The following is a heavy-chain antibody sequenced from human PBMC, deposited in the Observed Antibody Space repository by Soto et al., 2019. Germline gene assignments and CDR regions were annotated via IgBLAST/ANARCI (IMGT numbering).Heavy chain of an antibody. Sequence: QVQLQESGPGLVKPSETLSLTCTVPGGSISNFHWSWVRRPPGKGLEWIGFIHFSGSTSYNPSLKSRVTISVDTSNNQLSLKLTSLTAADTAVYYCARHGSVSGRGGWCFDLWGRGTLVTVSS. CDR1: GGSISNFH. D-gene: IGHD2-15*01. CDR3: ARHGSVSGRGGWCFDL. V-gene: IGHV4-59*08. CDR2: IHFSGST. J-gene: IGHJ2*01.